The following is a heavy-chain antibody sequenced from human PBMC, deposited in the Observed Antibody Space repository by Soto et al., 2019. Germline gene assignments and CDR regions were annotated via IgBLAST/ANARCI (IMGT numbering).Heavy chain of an antibody. CDR3: ARSSVRGWSY. CDR1: GGSCSGYY. D-gene: IGHD3-10*02. J-gene: IGHJ4*02. Sequence: PSETRSLTCAVYGGSCSGYYWTWIRQPPGKGLEWIGEITHSGSTNYNPSLKSRVTISVDTSKNQFSLNLNSVTAADTAVYYCARSSVRGWSYWGQGTLVTVSS. CDR2: ITHSGST. V-gene: IGHV4-34*01.